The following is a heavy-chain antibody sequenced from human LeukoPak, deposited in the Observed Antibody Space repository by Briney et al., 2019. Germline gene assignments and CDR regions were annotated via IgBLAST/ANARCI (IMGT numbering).Heavy chain of an antibody. V-gene: IGHV3-23*01. CDR3: ADIESLGYCAGGACRSLTS. CDR2: IGGSGGST. Sequence: GGSLRLSCAASGFTFSNYDMSWVRQAPGKGLEWVSTIGGSGGSTYNADSVKGRFTISRDNSKNTLFLQMNSLRAEDTAVYYCADIESLGYCAGGACRSLTSWGQGTLVTVSS. CDR1: GFTFSNYD. D-gene: IGHD2-8*02. J-gene: IGHJ4*02.